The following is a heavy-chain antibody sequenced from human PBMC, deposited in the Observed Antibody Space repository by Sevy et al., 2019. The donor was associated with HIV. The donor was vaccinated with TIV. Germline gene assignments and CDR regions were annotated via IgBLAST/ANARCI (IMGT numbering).Heavy chain of an antibody. CDR2: IYYSGLT. Sequence: SETLSLTCTVSGGSISSGDYNWNWIRQPPGKGLEWLGYIYYSGLTYYNPSLKSRITLSVDTSENQFSLTLSSVTAADTAVYYCARSYSDYSNALAFDYWGQGTLVTVSS. D-gene: IGHD4-4*01. V-gene: IGHV4-30-4*01. J-gene: IGHJ4*02. CDR3: ARSYSDYSNALAFDY. CDR1: GGSISSGDYN.